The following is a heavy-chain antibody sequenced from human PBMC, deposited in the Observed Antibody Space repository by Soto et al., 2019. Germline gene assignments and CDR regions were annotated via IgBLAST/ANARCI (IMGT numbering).Heavy chain of an antibody. CDR3: ARVNQDMGSYYFDY. CDR2: IYYSGST. CDR1: GGSISSGGYY. D-gene: IGHD2-15*01. Sequence: QVQLQESGPGLVKPSQTLSLTCTVSGGSISSGGYYWSWIRQHPGKGLEWIGYIYYSGSTYYNPSLKRRVTISVDTSKNQFSLKLSSVTAADTAVYYCARVNQDMGSYYFDYWGQGTLVTVSS. J-gene: IGHJ4*02. V-gene: IGHV4-31*03.